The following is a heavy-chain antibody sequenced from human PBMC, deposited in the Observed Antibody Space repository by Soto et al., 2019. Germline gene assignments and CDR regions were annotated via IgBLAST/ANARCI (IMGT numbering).Heavy chain of an antibody. D-gene: IGHD2-2*02. Sequence: VQLVESGGGLVKPGGSLRLSCAASGFTFSSYSMNWVRQAPGKGLEWVSSISSSSSYIYYADSVKGRFTISRDNAKNSLYLQMNSLRAEDTAVYYCARAPDIVVVPAAIPLYYYYYYMDVWGKGTTVTVSS. V-gene: IGHV3-21*01. CDR3: ARAPDIVVVPAAIPLYYYYYYMDV. CDR2: ISSSSSYI. CDR1: GFTFSSYS. J-gene: IGHJ6*03.